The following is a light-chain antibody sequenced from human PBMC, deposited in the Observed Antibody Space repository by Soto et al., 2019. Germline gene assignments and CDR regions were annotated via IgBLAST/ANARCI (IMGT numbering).Light chain of an antibody. V-gene: IGLV2-14*01. Sequence: QSALTQPASVSGSPGQSITISCTGTSSDVGAYNYDSWYQQYPGEAPKVIIYDVSHRPAGVSNRFSGSKSGNTASLTISCLKTQDEADYYCSSYTSATTYVLGTGTNVTVL. CDR2: DVS. CDR3: SSYTSATTYV. J-gene: IGLJ1*01. CDR1: SSDVGAYNY.